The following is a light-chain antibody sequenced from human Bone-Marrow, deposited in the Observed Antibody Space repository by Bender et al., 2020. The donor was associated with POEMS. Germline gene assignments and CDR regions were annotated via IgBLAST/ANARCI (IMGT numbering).Light chain of an antibody. V-gene: IGLV2-14*03. CDR1: ISDIGGYNS. J-gene: IGLJ2*01. CDR3: SSYKRGVSSTLV. CDR2: DVS. Sequence: QSALTQPRSVSGSPGQSVTLSCTGTISDIGGYNSVSWYQHRPGKAPKLMIYDVSNRPSGVSNRFSASKSGNTASLTISGLQAEDEADYYCSSYKRGVSSTLVFGGGTKLTVL.